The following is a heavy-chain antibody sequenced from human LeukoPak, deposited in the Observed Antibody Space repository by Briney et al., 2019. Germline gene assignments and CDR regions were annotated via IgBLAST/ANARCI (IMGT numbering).Heavy chain of an antibody. CDR3: AGSGYYPTLYYYGMDV. J-gene: IGHJ6*02. D-gene: IGHD3-22*01. Sequence: GASVKVSCKVSGYTLTELSMHWVRQAPGKGLEWMGGFDPEDGETIYAQKFQERVTITRDMSTSTAYMELSSLRSEDTAVYYCAGSGYYPTLYYYGMDVWGQGTTVTVSS. CDR2: FDPEDGET. V-gene: IGHV1-24*01. CDR1: GYTLTELS.